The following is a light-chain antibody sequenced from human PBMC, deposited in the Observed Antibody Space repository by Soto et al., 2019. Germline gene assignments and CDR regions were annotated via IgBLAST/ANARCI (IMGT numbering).Light chain of an antibody. CDR3: HQYGSSPPGFT. CDR2: GAS. J-gene: IGKJ3*01. CDR1: QRVSSTY. V-gene: IGKV3-20*01. Sequence: EVVLTQSPDTLSLFPGERATLSCRASQRVSSTYFAWYRQKPGQPPSLLIYGASNRATGVPDRFSGSGSGTDFTLTISRLEPEDFAVYYCHQYGSSPPGFTFGPGTTVEIK.